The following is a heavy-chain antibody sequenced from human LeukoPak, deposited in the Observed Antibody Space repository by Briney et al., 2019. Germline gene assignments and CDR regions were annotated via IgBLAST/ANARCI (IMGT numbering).Heavy chain of an antibody. CDR3: ASLDIVVVPAAKKQDY. V-gene: IGHV3-7*01. Sequence: GGSLRLSCAASGFTFSSYWMSWVRQAPGKGLEWVGKIKQDGSEKYFVDSVKGRFTISRDNAKNSLYLQMNSLRAEDTAVYYCASLDIVVVPAAKKQDYWGQGTLVTVSS. CDR2: IKQDGSEK. CDR1: GFTFSSYW. J-gene: IGHJ4*02. D-gene: IGHD2-2*01.